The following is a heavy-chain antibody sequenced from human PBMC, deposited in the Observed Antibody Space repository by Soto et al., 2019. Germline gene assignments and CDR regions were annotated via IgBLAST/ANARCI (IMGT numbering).Heavy chain of an antibody. V-gene: IGHV1-2*04. D-gene: IGHD2-15*01. Sequence: ASVKVSCKASGYTFTGYYMHWVRQAPGQGLEWMGWINPNSGGTNYAQKFQGWVTMTRDTSISTAYMELSRLRSDDTAVYYCARGGACSGGSCYLSLYYYGMDVWGQGTTVTVSS. CDR1: GYTFTGYY. J-gene: IGHJ6*02. CDR2: INPNSGGT. CDR3: ARGGACSGGSCYLSLYYYGMDV.